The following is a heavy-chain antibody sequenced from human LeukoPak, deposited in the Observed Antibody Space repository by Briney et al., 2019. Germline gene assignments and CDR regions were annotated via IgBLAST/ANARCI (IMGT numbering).Heavy chain of an antibody. CDR2: ISAYNGNT. CDR3: ARDVIYVAWGYYYDSSGTTRWFDP. CDR1: GYTFTSYG. D-gene: IGHD3-22*01. Sequence: ASVKVSCKASGYTFTSYGISWLRQAPGQGLEWMGWISAYNGNTNYAQNLQGRVTMTTDTSTSTAYMELRSLRSDDTAVYYCARDVIYVAWGYYYDSSGTTRWFDPWGQGTLVTVSS. J-gene: IGHJ5*02. V-gene: IGHV1-18*01.